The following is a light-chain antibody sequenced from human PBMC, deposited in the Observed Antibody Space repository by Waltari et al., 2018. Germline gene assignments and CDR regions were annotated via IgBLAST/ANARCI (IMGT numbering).Light chain of an antibody. CDR1: SRDIDRYKF. CDR3: CSYAGSPTFVV. Sequence: QSALTQPRSVSGSLGQSVTISCTGTSRDIDRYKFVFWYQQHPGKVPKLTIYDVTERPSGVPHRFSASKSGNTASLTISGLQAEDEADYYCCSYAGSPTFVVFGGGTKLTVL. V-gene: IGLV2-11*01. J-gene: IGLJ2*01. CDR2: DVT.